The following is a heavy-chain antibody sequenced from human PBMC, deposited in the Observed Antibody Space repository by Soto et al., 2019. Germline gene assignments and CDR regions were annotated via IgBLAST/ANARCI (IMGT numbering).Heavy chain of an antibody. J-gene: IGHJ6*02. Sequence: QVQLVQSGPEGRKPGAPVRFSGRASGYTLTGYNMHWGRQAPGQGFEWMGWINPNSGGTNYAQKFQGRVTMTRDTSISTAYMELSRLRSDDTAVYYCARANGPYYYYGMDVWGQGTTVTVSS. CDR3: ARANGPYYYYGMDV. V-gene: IGHV1-2*02. CDR2: INPNSGGT. CDR1: GYTLTGYN. D-gene: IGHD1-1*01.